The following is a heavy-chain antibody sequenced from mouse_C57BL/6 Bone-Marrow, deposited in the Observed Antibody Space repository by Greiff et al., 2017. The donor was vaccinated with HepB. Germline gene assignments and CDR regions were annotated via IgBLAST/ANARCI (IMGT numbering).Heavy chain of an antibody. J-gene: IGHJ1*03. CDR1: GFTFSDFY. Sequence: EVMLVESGGGLVQSGRSLRLSCATSGFTFSDFYMEWVRQAPGKGLEWIAASRNKANDYTTEYSASVKGRFIVSRDTSQSILYLQMNALRAEDTAIYYCARDARDYDVSFYWYFDVWGTGTTVTVSS. V-gene: IGHV7-1*01. D-gene: IGHD2-4*01. CDR2: SRNKANDYTT. CDR3: ARDARDYDVSFYWYFDV.